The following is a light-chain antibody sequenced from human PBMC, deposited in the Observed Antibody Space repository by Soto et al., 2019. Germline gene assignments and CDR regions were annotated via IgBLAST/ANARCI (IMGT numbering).Light chain of an antibody. CDR3: MQTLQTPLT. CDR1: QSLLHRNGYNS. J-gene: IGKJ4*01. Sequence: DIVMTQSPLSLPVTPGEPASISCRSSQSLLHRNGYNSLDWYLQKPGQSPQLLIYLGSNRASGVPDRFSGSGTGTDFTLKISRVEAEDVGVYYCMQTLQTPLTFGGGTKVEIK. CDR2: LGS. V-gene: IGKV2-28*01.